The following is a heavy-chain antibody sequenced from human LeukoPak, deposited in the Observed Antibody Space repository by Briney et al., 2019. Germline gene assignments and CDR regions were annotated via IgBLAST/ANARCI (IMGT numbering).Heavy chain of an antibody. CDR3: AKAFYSSSWYEDYYYGMDV. D-gene: IGHD6-13*01. CDR1: GFTFNSYW. CDR2: IKQDGSEK. Sequence: GGSLRLSCAASGFTFNSYWMSWVRQAPGKGLEWVANIKQDGSEKHYVDSVKGRFTISRDNAKNTLYLQMNSLRAEDTAVYYCAKAFYSSSWYEDYYYGMDVWGQGTTVTVSS. V-gene: IGHV3-7*03. J-gene: IGHJ6*02.